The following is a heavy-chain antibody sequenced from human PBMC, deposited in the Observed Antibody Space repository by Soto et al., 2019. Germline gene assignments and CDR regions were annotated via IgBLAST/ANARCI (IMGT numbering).Heavy chain of an antibody. Sequence: EVYLVESGGGLVQPGGSLRLSCAASGFTADSFGMSWVRQAPGKGLEWVAGIGGSGGGTYFADSVRGRFTISRDSSKNTLYLQMNNLRADDTAIYYCARVAYCSGGACYASEDNYYYINVWGNGTTVIVSS. CDR2: IGGSGGGT. J-gene: IGHJ6*03. CDR1: GFTADSFG. CDR3: ARVAYCSGGACYASEDNYYYINV. D-gene: IGHD2-15*01. V-gene: IGHV3-23*04.